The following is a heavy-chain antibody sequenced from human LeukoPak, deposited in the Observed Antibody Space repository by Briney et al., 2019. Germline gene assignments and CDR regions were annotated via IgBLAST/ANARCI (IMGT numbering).Heavy chain of an antibody. Sequence: SETLSLTCTVSGGSISSYYWSWIRQLPGKGLEWIGYIYYSGSTNYNPSLKSRVTISVDTSKNQFSLKLSSVTAADTAVYYCARGYCSGGSCYVQHDAFVIWGQGTMVTVSS. V-gene: IGHV4-59*01. D-gene: IGHD2-15*01. CDR1: GGSISSYY. CDR3: ARGYCSGGSCYVQHDAFVI. CDR2: IYYSGST. J-gene: IGHJ3*02.